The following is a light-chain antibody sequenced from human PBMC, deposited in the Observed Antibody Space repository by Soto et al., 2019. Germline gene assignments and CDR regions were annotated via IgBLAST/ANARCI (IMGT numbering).Light chain of an antibody. CDR1: QSVSTSS. V-gene: IGKV3-20*01. CDR2: GAS. Sequence: EIVLTQSPGTLSLSPGARATLSCRASQSVSTSSLAWYQQKGGQAPRLLIHGASSRATGIPDRFSGSGSGTDFTLTISRLEPEDFAVYYCQQYGSSGTFGQGIKVDIK. CDR3: QQYGSSGT. J-gene: IGKJ1*01.